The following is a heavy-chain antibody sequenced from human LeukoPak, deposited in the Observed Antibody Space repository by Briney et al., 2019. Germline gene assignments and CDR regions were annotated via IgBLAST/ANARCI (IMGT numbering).Heavy chain of an antibody. J-gene: IGHJ4*02. CDR3: AKRDIVVAASDY. CDR1: GFTFSSYV. Sequence: GGSLRLSCAASGFTFSSYVMSWVRQAPGKGLEWVSTISGSGGSSYYGDSVRGRFTASRDNSKNTLYLQMNSLRAEDTAVYYCAKRDIVVAASDYWGQGTLVTVSS. D-gene: IGHD2-2*01. V-gene: IGHV3-23*01. CDR2: ISGSGGSS.